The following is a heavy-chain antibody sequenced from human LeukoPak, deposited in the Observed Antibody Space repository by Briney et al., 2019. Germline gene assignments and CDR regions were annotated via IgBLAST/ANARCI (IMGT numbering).Heavy chain of an antibody. CDR3: ARSVDTAMHFDY. CDR1: GVSISSDGYS. D-gene: IGHD5-18*01. V-gene: IGHV4-30-2*01. Sequence: SETLSLTCVVSGVSISSDGYSWSWIRQPPGKGLEWIGYIYHSGSTYYNPSLKSRVTISVDRSKNQFSLKLSSVTAADTAVYYCARSVDTAMHFDYWGQGTLVTVSS. J-gene: IGHJ4*02. CDR2: IYHSGST.